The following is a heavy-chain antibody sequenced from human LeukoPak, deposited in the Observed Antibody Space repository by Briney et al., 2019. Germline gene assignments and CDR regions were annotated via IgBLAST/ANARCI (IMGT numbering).Heavy chain of an antibody. CDR1: GYTFTSYD. J-gene: IGHJ4*02. D-gene: IGHD1-26*01. Sequence: ASVKVSFTASGYTFTSYDINWVRQATGQGLEWMGWMNPNSGNTGYAQKFQGRVTMTRNTSISTAYMELSSLRSEDTAVYYCARGPQVGATGYYFDYWGQGTLVTVSS. CDR3: ARGPQVGATGYYFDY. CDR2: MNPNSGNT. V-gene: IGHV1-8*01.